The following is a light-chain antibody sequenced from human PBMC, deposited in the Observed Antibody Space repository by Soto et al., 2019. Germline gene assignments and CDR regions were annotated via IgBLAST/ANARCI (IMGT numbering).Light chain of an antibody. Sequence: DIQMTQSPSSLSASVGDRVTITCRASQGISNYLAWYQQQPGKVPKLLIYVASTLQSGVPSRFSGSRAGTEFTTTISSLQPEDVATYYCQKYNSAPWTFGQGTKVEIK. CDR2: VAS. V-gene: IGKV1-27*01. CDR3: QKYNSAPWT. J-gene: IGKJ1*01. CDR1: QGISNY.